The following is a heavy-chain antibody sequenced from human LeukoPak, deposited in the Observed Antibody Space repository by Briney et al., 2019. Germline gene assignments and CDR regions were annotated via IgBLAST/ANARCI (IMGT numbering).Heavy chain of an antibody. CDR1: GFTFSSYG. CDR2: ISYDGSNK. V-gene: IGHV3-30*03. D-gene: IGHD4-11*01. J-gene: IGHJ4*02. CDR3: ARKYSNYDY. Sequence: PGRSLRLSCAASGFTFSSYGMHWVRQAPGKGLEWVAVISYDGSNKYYADSVKGRFTISRDNAKNSLYLQMNSLRAEDTAVYYCARKYSNYDYWGQGTLVTVSS.